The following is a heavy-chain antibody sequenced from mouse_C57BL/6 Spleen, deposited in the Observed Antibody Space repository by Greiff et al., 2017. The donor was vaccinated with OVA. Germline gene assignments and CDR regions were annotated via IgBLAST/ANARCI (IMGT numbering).Heavy chain of an antibody. D-gene: IGHD1-2*01. V-gene: IGHV1-50*01. J-gene: IGHJ2*01. Sequence: VQLQQPGAELVKPGASVKLSCKASGYTFTSYWMQWVKQRPGQGLEWIGEIDPSDSYTNYNQKFKGKATLTVDTSSSTAYMQLSSLTSEDSAVYYCARWNTASGYWGQGTTLTVSS. CDR2: IDPSDSYT. CDR1: GYTFTSYW. CDR3: ARWNTASGY.